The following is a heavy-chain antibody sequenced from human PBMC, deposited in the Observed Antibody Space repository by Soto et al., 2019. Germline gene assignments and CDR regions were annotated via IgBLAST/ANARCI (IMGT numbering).Heavy chain of an antibody. CDR1: GGTFSSYA. CDR2: IIPIFGTA. Sequence: QVQLVQSGAEVKKPGSSVKVSCKASGGTFSSYAISWVRQAPGQGLEWMGGIIPIFGTANYAQKFQGRVTITADESTXXAXMXXSSLRSEDTAVYYCARGYCSGGSCSGGYYYYGMDVWGQGTTVTVSS. J-gene: IGHJ6*02. V-gene: IGHV1-69*12. D-gene: IGHD2-15*01. CDR3: ARGYCSGGSCSGGYYYYGMDV.